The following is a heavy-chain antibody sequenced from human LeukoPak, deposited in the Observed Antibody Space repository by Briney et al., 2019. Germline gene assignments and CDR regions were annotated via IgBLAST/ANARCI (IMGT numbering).Heavy chain of an antibody. D-gene: IGHD6-6*01. Sequence: GSLRLSCAASGFTFSSYAMSWVRQAPGKGLEWVSAISGSGGSTYYADSVKGRFTISRDNSKNTLYLQMNSLRAEDTAVYYCAQSTPIQGQLGPGYFDYWGQGTLVTVSS. CDR1: GFTFSSYA. J-gene: IGHJ4*02. CDR3: AQSTPIQGQLGPGYFDY. V-gene: IGHV3-23*01. CDR2: ISGSGGST.